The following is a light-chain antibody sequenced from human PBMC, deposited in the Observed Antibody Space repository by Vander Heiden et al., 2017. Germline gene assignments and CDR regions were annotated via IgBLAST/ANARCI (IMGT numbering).Light chain of an antibody. J-gene: IGKJ4*01. CDR1: QSVSSN. Sequence: EIVMTQSPATLSVSPGERATLSCRASQSVSSNLAWYQQKPGQAPRLLIYGASTRATGIPARFSGSGSGTELTLTISSLQSEDFAVYYCQQYNNWPPNFGGGTKVEIK. V-gene: IGKV3-15*01. CDR2: GAS. CDR3: QQYNNWPPN.